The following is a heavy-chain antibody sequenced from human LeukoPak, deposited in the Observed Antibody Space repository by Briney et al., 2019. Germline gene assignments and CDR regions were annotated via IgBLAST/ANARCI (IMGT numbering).Heavy chain of an antibody. CDR2: ISGSGAYT. J-gene: IGHJ5*02. Sequence: GGSLRLSCAASGITLSSDAMSWVRQAPGKGLEWVSGISGSGAYTYYSDSVKGRFTITRDNSKTTLYLQMNSLRAEDTAVYYCAKGASSGWLLYWFDPWGQGTLVTVSS. CDR1: GITLSSDA. V-gene: IGHV3-23*01. D-gene: IGHD6-19*01. CDR3: AKGASSGWLLYWFDP.